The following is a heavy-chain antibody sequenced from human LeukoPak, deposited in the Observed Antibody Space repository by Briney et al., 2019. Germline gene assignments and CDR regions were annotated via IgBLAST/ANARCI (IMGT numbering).Heavy chain of an antibody. J-gene: IGHJ4*02. D-gene: IGHD3-22*01. CDR1: GFTFSSYW. Sequence: GGSLRLSCAPSGFTFSSYWMHGVRHAPGKGLVWVSRINSDGSSTSYADSVKGRFTISRDNAKNTLYLQMNSLRAEHTAVYYCARDSSGYYGDYWGQGTLVTVSS. CDR2: INSDGSST. V-gene: IGHV3-74*01. CDR3: ARDSSGYYGDY.